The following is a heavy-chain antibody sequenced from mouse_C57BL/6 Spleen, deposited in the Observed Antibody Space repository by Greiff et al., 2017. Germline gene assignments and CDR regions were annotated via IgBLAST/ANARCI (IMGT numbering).Heavy chain of an antibody. CDR2: IYPGDGDT. D-gene: IGHD2-1*01. CDR3: GKGNSVDYYYAMDV. CDR1: GFAFSSSS. V-gene: IGHV1-82*01. J-gene: IGHJ4*01. Sequence: QVQLQQSGRGLVKPGASVKISCKASGFAFSSSSMTWVQQTPGKGLEWVARIYPGDGDTYYNGKLKGQVTLTADKSSSTVYMQLSSLTSEESAVYVCGKGNSVDYYYAMDVWGKGTSVTVSS.